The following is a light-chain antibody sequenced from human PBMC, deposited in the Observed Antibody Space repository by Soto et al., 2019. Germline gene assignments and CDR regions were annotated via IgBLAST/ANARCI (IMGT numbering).Light chain of an antibody. CDR1: QSLLHITGETF. CDR2: EVS. Sequence: DVVMTQTPLSVSVAPRQQSSISCNFSQSLLHITGETFLFWYLQKPGQSPQLLIYEVSTRVSGVPDRFSGSGSGTDFTLEISRVETEDVGIYYCMQSTQLPPTFGQGTRLEIK. CDR3: MQSTQLPPT. J-gene: IGKJ5*01. V-gene: IGKV2D-29*02.